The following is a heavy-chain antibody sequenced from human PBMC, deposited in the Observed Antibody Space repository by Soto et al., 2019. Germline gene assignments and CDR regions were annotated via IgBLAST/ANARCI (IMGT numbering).Heavy chain of an antibody. D-gene: IGHD3-10*01. CDR2: INPSGGST. CDR3: ARETGDYGSGSSNYYYGMDV. V-gene: IGHV1-46*01. Sequence: ASVKVSCKASGYTFTSYYMHWVRQAPGQGLEWMGIINPSGGSTSYAQKFQGRVTMTRDTPTSTVYMELSSLRSEDTAVYYCARETGDYGSGSSNYYYGMDVWGQGTTVTVSS. CDR1: GYTFTSYY. J-gene: IGHJ6*02.